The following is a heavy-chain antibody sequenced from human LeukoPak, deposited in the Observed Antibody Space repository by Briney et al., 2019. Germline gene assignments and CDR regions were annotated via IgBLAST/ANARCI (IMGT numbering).Heavy chain of an antibody. CDR3: ARAGYYYDSSGGGFDP. CDR2: IHYSGST. CDR1: GGSISSYY. J-gene: IGHJ5*02. Sequence: KPSETLSLTCTVSGGSISSYYWSWIRQPPGKGLEWIGYIHYSGSTHYNPSLKSRVTISVDTSKNQFSLKLSSVTAADTAVYYCARAGYYYDSSGGGFDPWGQGTLVTVSS. D-gene: IGHD3-22*01. V-gene: IGHV4-59*12.